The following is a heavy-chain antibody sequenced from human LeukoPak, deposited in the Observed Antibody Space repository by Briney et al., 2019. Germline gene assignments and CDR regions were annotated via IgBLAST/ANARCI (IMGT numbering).Heavy chain of an antibody. Sequence: GGSLRLSCAASGFTFSSYGMHWVRQAPGKGLEWVAFIRYDGSNKYYADSVKGRFTISRDNSKNTLYLQMNSLRAEDTAVYYCAKENSNRIAGDFDYWGQGTLVTVSS. V-gene: IGHV3-30*02. CDR3: AKENSNRIAGDFDY. CDR2: IRYDGSNK. CDR1: GFTFSSYG. J-gene: IGHJ4*02. D-gene: IGHD6-13*01.